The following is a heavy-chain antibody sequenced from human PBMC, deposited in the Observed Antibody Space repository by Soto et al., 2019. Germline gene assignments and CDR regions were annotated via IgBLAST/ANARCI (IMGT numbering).Heavy chain of an antibody. CDR2: ISAYNGNT. J-gene: IGHJ6*02. D-gene: IGHD2-21*01. V-gene: IGHV1-18*01. Sequence: QIQLVQSGGEVKKPGASVKVSCKSSGYNFISHSITWVRQAPGQGLEWMGRISAYNGNTNHAQKFQGRLTMTTDTSTSTAYMELRSLRSDDTAVYHCARGAFCGGAPGCRDMDVWGQGTTVTVSS. CDR1: GYNFISHS. CDR3: ARGAFCGGAPGCRDMDV.